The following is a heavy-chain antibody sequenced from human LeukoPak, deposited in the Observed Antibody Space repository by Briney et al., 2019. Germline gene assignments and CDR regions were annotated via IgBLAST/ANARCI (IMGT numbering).Heavy chain of an antibody. V-gene: IGHV4-59*12. CDR2: IYYSGST. D-gene: IGHD1-26*01. Sequence: SETLSLTCTVSGGSISSYYWSWIRQPPGKGLEWIGYIYYSGSTNYNPSLKSRVTISVDTSKNQFSLKPSSVTAADTAVYYCARLYSGSYIYWGQGTLVTVSS. CDR3: ARLYSGSYIY. J-gene: IGHJ4*02. CDR1: GGSISSYY.